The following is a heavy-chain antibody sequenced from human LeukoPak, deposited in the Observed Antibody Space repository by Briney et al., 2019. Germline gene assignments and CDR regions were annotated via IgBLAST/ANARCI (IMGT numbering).Heavy chain of an antibody. CDR2: ISGSGGST. Sequence: GGSLRLSCAASGFTFSSYGMSWVRQAPGKGLEWVSAISGSGGSTYYADSVKGRFTISRDNSKNTLYLQMNSLRAEDTAVYYCSELQGFPIFGYWGQGTLVTVSS. D-gene: IGHD3-9*01. CDR1: GFTFSSYG. V-gene: IGHV3-23*01. CDR3: SELQGFPIFGY. J-gene: IGHJ4*02.